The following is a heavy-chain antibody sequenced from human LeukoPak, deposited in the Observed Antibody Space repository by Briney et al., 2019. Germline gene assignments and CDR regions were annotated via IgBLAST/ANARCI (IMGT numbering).Heavy chain of an antibody. D-gene: IGHD3-10*01. V-gene: IGHV3-7*01. J-gene: IGHJ4*02. CDR2: IKQDGSEK. Sequence: GGSLRLSCAASGFTFSSYSMSWVRQAPGKGLEGVANIKQDGSEKYYVDSVKGQFTLSRDNAKNSLYLQMNSLRAEDTAVYYCANVWFGELFSDWGQGTLVTVSS. CDR3: ANVWFGELFSD. CDR1: GFTFSSYS.